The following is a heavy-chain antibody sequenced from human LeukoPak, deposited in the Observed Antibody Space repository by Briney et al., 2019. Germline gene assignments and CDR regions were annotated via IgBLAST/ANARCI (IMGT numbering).Heavy chain of an antibody. V-gene: IGHV3-21*01. J-gene: IGHJ4*02. CDR1: GFTFSSYS. Sequence: GGSLRLSCVASGFTFSSYSMNWVRQAPGKGLEWVSSISGSSTYIYYADSVKGRFTISRDNTKNSLYLQMNSLRAEDTAVYYCARTGSVAVAEFDYWGQGTLVTVSS. CDR2: ISGSSTYI. CDR3: ARTGSVAVAEFDY. D-gene: IGHD6-19*01.